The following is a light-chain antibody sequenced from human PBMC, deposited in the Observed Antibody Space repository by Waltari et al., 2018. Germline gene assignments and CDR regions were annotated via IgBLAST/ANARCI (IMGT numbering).Light chain of an antibody. CDR3: QHYVSLPAT. Sequence: ELVLTQSPGTLSLSPGERVTLSCRASQSVSRALAWYQQKPGQAPRLLIYTASNRATGIPDRFSGSGSGTDFSLTISRLEPEDFAVYYCQHYVSLPATFGQGTRVEIK. V-gene: IGKV3-20*01. CDR2: TAS. CDR1: QSVSRA. J-gene: IGKJ1*01.